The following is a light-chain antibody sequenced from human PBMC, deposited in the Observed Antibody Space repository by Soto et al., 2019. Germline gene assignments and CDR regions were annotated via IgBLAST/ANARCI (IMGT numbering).Light chain of an antibody. V-gene: IGLV2-8*01. Sequence: QSVLTQPPSASGSPGQSVPFSFTGTSSDVGGYNFVSWYQQHPGKAPKLMIYEVNNRPSGVPDRFSGSKSGNTASLTVSGLQAEDEADYYCTSYVGSNNFYVFGTGTKVTVL. CDR2: EVN. CDR3: TSYVGSNNFYV. CDR1: SSDVGGYNF. J-gene: IGLJ1*01.